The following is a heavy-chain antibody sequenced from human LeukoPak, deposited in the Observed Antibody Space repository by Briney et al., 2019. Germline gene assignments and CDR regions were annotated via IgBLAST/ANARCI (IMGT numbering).Heavy chain of an antibody. Sequence: PGGSLRLSCAASGFTFSSYWMHWVRQAPGKGLVWVSRINSDGSSTSYADSVKGRFTISRDNAKNSLYLQMNSLRAEDTAVYYCARDRGFGVFDYWGQGTLVTVSS. CDR1: GFTFSSYW. CDR2: INSDGSST. D-gene: IGHD3-10*01. J-gene: IGHJ4*02. V-gene: IGHV3-74*01. CDR3: ARDRGFGVFDY.